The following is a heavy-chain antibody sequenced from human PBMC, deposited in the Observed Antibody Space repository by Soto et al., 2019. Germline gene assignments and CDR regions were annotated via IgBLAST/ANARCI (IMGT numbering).Heavy chain of an antibody. Sequence: PLETLSLTCAVYGGSFSGYYWSWIRQPPGKGLEWIGEINHSGGTNYNPSLKSRVTISVDTSKNQFSLKLSSVTAADTSVYYCARARRIAAAGSYYYYGMDVWGQGTTVTVSS. V-gene: IGHV4-34*01. CDR1: GGSFSGYY. CDR3: ARARRIAAAGSYYYYGMDV. D-gene: IGHD6-13*01. CDR2: INHSGGT. J-gene: IGHJ6*02.